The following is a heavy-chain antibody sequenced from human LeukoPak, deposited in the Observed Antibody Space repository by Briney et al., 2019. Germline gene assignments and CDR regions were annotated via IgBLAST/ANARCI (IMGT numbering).Heavy chain of an antibody. V-gene: IGHV3-23*01. Sequence: SGGSLRLSCAASGFTFSSYAMSWVRQAPGKGLEWVSAISGSGGSTYYADSVKGRFTISRDNSKNTLYLQMDRMRVEDSAVYYCVRDGDIVVVITFDYWGQGNLVTVSS. D-gene: IGHD3-22*01. J-gene: IGHJ4*02. CDR2: ISGSGGST. CDR3: VRDGDIVVVITFDY. CDR1: GFTFSSYA.